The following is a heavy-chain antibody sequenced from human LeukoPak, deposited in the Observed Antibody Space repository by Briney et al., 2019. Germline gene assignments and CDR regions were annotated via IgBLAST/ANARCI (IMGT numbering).Heavy chain of an antibody. D-gene: IGHD3-3*01. CDR2: IYYSGST. CDR1: GGSISSYY. V-gene: IGHV4-59*01. CDR3: ARAPQYYDFWSGYYYYYYMDV. Sequence: SETLSLTCTVSGGSISSYYWSWIRQPPGKGLEWIGYIYYSGSTNYNPSLKSRVTISVDTSKNQFSLKLSSVTAADTAVYYCARAPQYYDFWSGYYYYYYMDVWGKGTTVTVSS. J-gene: IGHJ6*03.